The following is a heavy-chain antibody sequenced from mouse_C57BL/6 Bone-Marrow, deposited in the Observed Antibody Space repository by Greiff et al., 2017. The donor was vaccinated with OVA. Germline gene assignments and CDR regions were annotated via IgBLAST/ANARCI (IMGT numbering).Heavy chain of an antibody. CDR3: ARWLPYYYAMDY. CDR2: ISNGGGST. V-gene: IGHV5-12*01. D-gene: IGHD2-2*01. CDR1: GFTFSDYY. Sequence: EVQRVESGGGLVQPGGSLKLSCAASGFTFSDYYMYWVRQTPEKRLEWVAYISNGGGSTYYPDTVKGRFTISRDNAKNTLYLQMSRLKSEDTAMYYCARWLPYYYAMDYWGQGTSVTVSS. J-gene: IGHJ4*01.